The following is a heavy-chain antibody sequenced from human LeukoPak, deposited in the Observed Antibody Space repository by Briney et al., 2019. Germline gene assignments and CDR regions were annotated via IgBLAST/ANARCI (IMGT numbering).Heavy chain of an antibody. CDR3: VRDRELTY. D-gene: IGHD1-26*01. Sequence: PSETLSLTCTVSGGSISIYYWSWIRQPPGKGLEWIGYIYNSGSTIYNPSLRSRVTISVDTSKNQFFLKLNSVTAADTAVYYCVRDRELTYWSQGTLVTVSS. V-gene: IGHV4-59*01. CDR2: IYNSGST. CDR1: GGSISIYY. J-gene: IGHJ4*02.